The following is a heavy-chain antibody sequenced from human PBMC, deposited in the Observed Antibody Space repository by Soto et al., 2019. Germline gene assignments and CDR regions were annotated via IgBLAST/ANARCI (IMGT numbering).Heavy chain of an antibody. Sequence: KPSETLSLTCIVPGASISTGGYSWSWIRQPPGKGPEWIGYIYESGRTYYKPSIKSRASISMDKSRNQFSVRLTSGTAADTAVYFCARGDRYSGSFSDYFDPWGQGTLVTVSS. CDR3: ARGDRYSGSFSDYFDP. CDR1: GASISTGGYS. CDR2: IYESGRT. V-gene: IGHV4-30-2*01. J-gene: IGHJ5*02. D-gene: IGHD1-26*01.